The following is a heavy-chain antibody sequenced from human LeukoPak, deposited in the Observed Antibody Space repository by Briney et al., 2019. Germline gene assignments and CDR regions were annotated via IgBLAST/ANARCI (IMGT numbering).Heavy chain of an antibody. D-gene: IGHD2-21*02. Sequence: ASVKVSCKASGYTFTGYYMHWVRQAPGQGLEWMGRINPNSGGTNYAQKFQGRVTMTRDTSISTAYMELSRLRSDDTAVYYCASLGVCGGDCYLNWFDPWGQGTLVTVSS. CDR1: GYTFTGYY. CDR2: INPNSGGT. V-gene: IGHV1-2*06. CDR3: ASLGVCGGDCYLNWFDP. J-gene: IGHJ5*02.